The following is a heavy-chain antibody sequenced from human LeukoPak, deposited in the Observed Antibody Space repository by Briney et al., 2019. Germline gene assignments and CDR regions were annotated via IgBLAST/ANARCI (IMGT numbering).Heavy chain of an antibody. Sequence: GGSLRLSCAASGFTFSSYSMNWVRLAPGKGLECVSSITISSSYIYYTDSVKGRFTISRDNAKNSLYLQMSSLRVEDTAVYYCARGYSSSFYFDYWGQGTLVTVSS. J-gene: IGHJ4*02. D-gene: IGHD6-6*01. V-gene: IGHV3-21*01. CDR3: ARGYSSSFYFDY. CDR1: GFTFSSYS. CDR2: ITISSSYI.